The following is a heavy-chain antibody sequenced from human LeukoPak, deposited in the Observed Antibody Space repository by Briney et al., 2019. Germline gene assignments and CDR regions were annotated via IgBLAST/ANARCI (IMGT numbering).Heavy chain of an antibody. CDR1: GFTFSSYA. D-gene: IGHD3-22*01. V-gene: IGHV3-23*01. Sequence: GGSLRLSCAASGFTFSSYAMSWVRQAPGKGLEWVSAISGSGGSTYYADSVKGRFTISRDNSENTLYLQMNSLRAEDPAVYYCAKDTSSGPYYFDYWGQGTLVTVSS. CDR3: AKDTSSGPYYFDY. J-gene: IGHJ4*02. CDR2: ISGSGGST.